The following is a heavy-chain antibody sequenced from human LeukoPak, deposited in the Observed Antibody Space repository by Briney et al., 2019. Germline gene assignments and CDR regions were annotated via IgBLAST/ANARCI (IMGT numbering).Heavy chain of an antibody. Sequence: GGSLRLSCAASGSTFTSYSMSWVRQAPGKGLEWVSGTSDRGDYTYYADSVKGRFTISRDSSKNTLFLQMNSLRAEDTALYFCARKAQYNGHYPLDYWGQGTLVTVSS. V-gene: IGHV3-23*01. CDR3: ARKAQYNGHYPLDY. CDR2: TSDRGDYT. D-gene: IGHD1-7*01. J-gene: IGHJ4*02. CDR1: GSTFTSYS.